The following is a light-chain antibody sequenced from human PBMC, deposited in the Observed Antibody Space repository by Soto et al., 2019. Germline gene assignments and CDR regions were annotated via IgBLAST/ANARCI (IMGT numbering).Light chain of an antibody. J-gene: IGLJ1*01. CDR1: SSNIGAGYH. CDR3: QSYDSSLSAYV. Sequence: QSVLTQPPSVSGAPGQRVTISCTGTSSNIGAGYHVHWYLHLPGTAPKLLIYANTNRPSGVPDRFSGSESGTSASLAITGLQAEDEADYYCQSYDSSLSAYVFGTGTKLTVL. CDR2: ANT. V-gene: IGLV1-40*01.